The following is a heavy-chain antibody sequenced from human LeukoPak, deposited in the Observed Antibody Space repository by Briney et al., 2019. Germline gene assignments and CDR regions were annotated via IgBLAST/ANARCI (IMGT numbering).Heavy chain of an antibody. Sequence: SETLSLTCTVSGGSISSYYWSWIRQPPGKGLEWIGYIYYSGSTNYNPSLKSRVTISVDTSKNQFSLKLSSVTAADTAVYYCARDRGYSSGHGPIDYWGQGTLVTVSS. CDR3: ARDRGYSSGHGPIDY. J-gene: IGHJ4*02. CDR2: IYYSGST. V-gene: IGHV4-59*12. CDR1: GGSISSYY. D-gene: IGHD5-18*01.